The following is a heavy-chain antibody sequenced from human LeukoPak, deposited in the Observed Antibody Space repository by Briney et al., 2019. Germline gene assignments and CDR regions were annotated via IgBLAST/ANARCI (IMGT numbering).Heavy chain of an antibody. D-gene: IGHD3-10*01. V-gene: IGHV3-7*01. J-gene: IGHJ4*02. Sequence: GGSLRLSCAASLFTLSNYWMTWVRQAPGKGLEWVASIKQDGSDKRYVDSVRGRFTISRDNAKNSLYLQMNSLRAEDTAVYYCARCGDGLPCDFDYWGQGTLVTVSS. CDR1: LFTLSNYW. CDR3: ARCGDGLPCDFDY. CDR2: IKQDGSDK.